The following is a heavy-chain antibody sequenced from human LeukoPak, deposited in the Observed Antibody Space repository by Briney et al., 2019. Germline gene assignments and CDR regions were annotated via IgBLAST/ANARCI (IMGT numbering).Heavy chain of an antibody. Sequence: SETLSLTCAVYGGSFSGYYWSWIRQPPGKGLEWIGEINHSGSTNYNPSLKSRVIISVDTSKNQFSLKLSSVTAADTAVYYCARKDYYGSYVWGQGTTVTVPS. D-gene: IGHD3-10*01. J-gene: IGHJ6*02. V-gene: IGHV4-34*01. CDR1: GGSFSGYY. CDR3: ARKDYYGSYV. CDR2: INHSGST.